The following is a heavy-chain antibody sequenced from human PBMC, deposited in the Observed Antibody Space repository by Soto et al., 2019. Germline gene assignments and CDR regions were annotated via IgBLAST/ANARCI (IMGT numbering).Heavy chain of an antibody. J-gene: IGHJ6*02. Sequence: PSETLSLTFTVSGDSISSGGYYWSWIRQHPGKGLEWIGYIYYSGSTYYNPSLKSRVTISVDTSKNQFSLKLSSVTAADTAVYYCARDHRQQLVLGYYYGMDVWGQGTTVTVSS. D-gene: IGHD6-13*01. CDR1: GDSISSGGYY. CDR2: IYYSGST. V-gene: IGHV4-31*03. CDR3: ARDHRQQLVLGYYYGMDV.